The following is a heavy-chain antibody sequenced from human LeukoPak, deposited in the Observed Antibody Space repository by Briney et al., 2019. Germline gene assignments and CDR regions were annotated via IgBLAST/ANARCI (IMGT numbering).Heavy chain of an antibody. CDR3: ARASDRYGMDV. J-gene: IGHJ6*02. D-gene: IGHD3-22*01. CDR1: GFTFSSYS. CDR2: ISSGSSYI. Sequence: GGSLRLSCVASGFTFSSYSMNWVRQAPGKGLEWVSSISSGSSYIYYADSVKGRFTISRDNAKNSLYLQMNSLRADDTAVYYCARASDRYGMDVWGQGTTVTVSS. V-gene: IGHV3-21*01.